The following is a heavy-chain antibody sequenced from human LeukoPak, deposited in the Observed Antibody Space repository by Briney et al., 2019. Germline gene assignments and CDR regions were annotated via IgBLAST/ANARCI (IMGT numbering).Heavy chain of an antibody. D-gene: IGHD5-18*01. V-gene: IGHV3-33*01. CDR1: GFTFSSYG. CDR2: IWYDGTNK. Sequence: GRSLRLSCAASGFTFSSYGMHRVRQAPGKGLEWVAVIWYDGTNKYYADSVKGRFTISRDNSKNTLYLQVNSLRAEDTAVYYCARAHIFLSDTAMVKVDYFDYWGQGTLVTVSS. J-gene: IGHJ4*02. CDR3: ARAHIFLSDTAMVKVDYFDY.